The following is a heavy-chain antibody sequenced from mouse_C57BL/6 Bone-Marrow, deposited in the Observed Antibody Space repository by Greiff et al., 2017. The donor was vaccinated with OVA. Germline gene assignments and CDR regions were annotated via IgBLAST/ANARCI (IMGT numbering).Heavy chain of an antibody. D-gene: IGHD4-1*01. Sequence: QVQLQQSGPELVQPGASVKISCKASGYAFSSSWMNWVKQTPGKGLGWIGRIYPGDGDTNYNGKFKGKATLTADNSSSTAYMQLSSLTSEDSAVYFCASGGKLGRPLDYWGQGTTLTVSS. CDR3: ASGGKLGRPLDY. CDR2: IYPGDGDT. CDR1: GYAFSSSW. V-gene: IGHV1-82*01. J-gene: IGHJ2*01.